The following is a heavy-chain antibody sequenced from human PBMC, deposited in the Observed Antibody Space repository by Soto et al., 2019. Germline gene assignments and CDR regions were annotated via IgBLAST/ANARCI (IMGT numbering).Heavy chain of an antibody. CDR1: GGSLSGGGFS. D-gene: IGHD3-10*01. J-gene: IGHJ4*02. CDR3: ARLQFGEGFDY. Sequence: TSETLSLTCAVSGGSLSGGGFSWSWIRQPPGKGLEWIGYILHSGGTQYNPSLRSRVSMSVDRSKNQFSLHLTSVTAADTAVYYCARLQFGEGFDYWGQGTLVTVSS. CDR2: ILHSGGT. V-gene: IGHV4-30-2*01.